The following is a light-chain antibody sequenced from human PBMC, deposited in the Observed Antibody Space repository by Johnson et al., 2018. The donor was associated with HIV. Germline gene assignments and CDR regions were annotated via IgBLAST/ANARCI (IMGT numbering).Light chain of an antibody. Sequence: QSVLTQPPSVSAAPGQKVTISCSGSSSNIGKNYVSWYQQLPGTAPKLLIFDTDKRPSGIPDRFSGSKSGTSATLGISGLQTGDEADYYCGTWDSSLSAGVFGTGTKVTVL. CDR3: GTWDSSLSAGV. J-gene: IGLJ1*01. V-gene: IGLV1-51*01. CDR2: DTD. CDR1: SSNIGKNY.